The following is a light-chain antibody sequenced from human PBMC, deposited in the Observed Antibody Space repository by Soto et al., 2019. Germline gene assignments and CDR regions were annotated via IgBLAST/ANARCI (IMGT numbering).Light chain of an antibody. J-gene: IGLJ1*01. CDR1: SSHVGGYKY. V-gene: IGLV2-14*01. CDR2: GVS. CDR3: ISYTTSTTRV. Sequence: QSVLTQPASVSGSPGQSITISCTGTSSHVGGYKYVSWYQQHPGKAPKLMIYGVSDRPSGVSNRFSGSKSGNTASLTISGLQAEDEADYYCISYTTSTTRVFGTGTKVTVL.